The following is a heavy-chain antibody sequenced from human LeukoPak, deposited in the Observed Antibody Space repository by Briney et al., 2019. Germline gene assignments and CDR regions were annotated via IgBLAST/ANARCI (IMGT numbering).Heavy chain of an antibody. CDR1: GYTFTSYG. Sequence: GASVKVSCKASGYTFTSYGISWVRQAPGQGLEWMGRIIPIFGTANYAQKFQGRVTITTDESTSTAYMELSSLRSEDTAVYYCARDPDEFPDDYWGQGTLVTVSS. V-gene: IGHV1-69*05. J-gene: IGHJ4*02. D-gene: IGHD1-14*01. CDR2: IIPIFGTA. CDR3: ARDPDEFPDDY.